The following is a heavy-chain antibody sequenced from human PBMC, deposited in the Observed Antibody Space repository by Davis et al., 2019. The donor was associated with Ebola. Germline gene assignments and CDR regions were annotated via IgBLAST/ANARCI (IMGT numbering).Heavy chain of an antibody. CDR1: GGSISSNNW. CDR2: IYHSGTT. J-gene: IGHJ3*02. CDR3: ARAMVTMVSFAFDI. Sequence: SETLSLTCGVSGGSISSNNWWSWVRQPPGKGLEWIGEIYHSGTTNYNPSLKSRVTISVDKSKNQFSLKLSSVTAADTAVYYCARAMVTMVSFAFDIWGQGTVVTSLQ. D-gene: IGHD3-10*01. V-gene: IGHV4-4*02.